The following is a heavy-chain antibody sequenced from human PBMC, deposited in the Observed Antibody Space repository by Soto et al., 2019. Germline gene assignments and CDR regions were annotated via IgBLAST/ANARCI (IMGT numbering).Heavy chain of an antibody. J-gene: IGHJ6*03. CDR2: ISSSSSYI. V-gene: IGHV3-21*01. D-gene: IGHD3-9*01. CDR1: GFTFSSYS. Sequence: EVQLVESGGGLVKPGGSLRLSCAASGFTFSSYSMNWVRQAPGKGLEWVSSISSSSSYIYYADSVKGRFTISRDNAKNSLYLQMNSLRAEDTAVYYCARDPGYDILTGYPLAPMDVWGKGNTVTVSS. CDR3: ARDPGYDILTGYPLAPMDV.